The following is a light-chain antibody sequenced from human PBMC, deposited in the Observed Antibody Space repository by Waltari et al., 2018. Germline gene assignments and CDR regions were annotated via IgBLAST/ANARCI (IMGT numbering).Light chain of an antibody. CDR3: YSSDSSGLRV. Sequence: SYELTQPPSVSVSPGQTARITRSGHELTRKYAYWFQQKSGQAPRLVIFEDTKRPSGIPERFSGSSSGTVATLTITGAQVDDEADYYCYSSDSSGLRVFGGGTTVVVL. V-gene: IGLV3-10*01. CDR1: ELTRKY. J-gene: IGLJ1*01. CDR2: EDT.